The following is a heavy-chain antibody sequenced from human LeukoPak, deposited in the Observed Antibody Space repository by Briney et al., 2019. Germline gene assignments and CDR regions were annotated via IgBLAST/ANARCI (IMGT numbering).Heavy chain of an antibody. CDR3: ARTKGYDSSGHYPPLFDY. Sequence: PSETLSLTCAVYGGSFSGYYWSWIRQPPGKGLEWIGEINHSGSTNYNPSLKSRITISVDTSKNQFSLKLSSVTAADTAVYYCARTKGYDSSGHYPPLFDYWGQGTLVTVSS. CDR2: INHSGST. CDR1: GGSFSGYY. J-gene: IGHJ4*02. V-gene: IGHV4-34*01. D-gene: IGHD3-22*01.